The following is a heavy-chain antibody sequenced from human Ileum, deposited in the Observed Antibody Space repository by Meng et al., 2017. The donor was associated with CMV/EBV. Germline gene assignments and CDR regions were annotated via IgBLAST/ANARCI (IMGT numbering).Heavy chain of an antibody. CDR2: ISSGGNSI. CDR1: GFSFSIYT. J-gene: IGHJ6*02. D-gene: IGHD3-22*01. Sequence: GGSLRLSCVGSGFSFSIYTMHWVRQAPRKGLEWLAAISSGGNSISEADSVKGRLAISRDNSKNTLYLQLNSLRPEDAAVYYCARDRIPYCSDTRCSYGMDVWGQGTRVTVSS. V-gene: IGHV3-NL1*01. CDR3: ARDRIPYCSDTRCSYGMDV.